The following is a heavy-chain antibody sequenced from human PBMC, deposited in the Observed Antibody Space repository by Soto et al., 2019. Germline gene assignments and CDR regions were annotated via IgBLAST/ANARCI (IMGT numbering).Heavy chain of an antibody. V-gene: IGHV1-18*01. Sequence: QVQLVQSGAEVKKPGASVKVSCKASGYTFTNFGISWVRQAPGQGLEWMGWISAYNGNTNYAQKFQGRVTMTTATSPSTAYMEVRSLRFDDTAVYYCASGGTPIDSWGQGTLVTVSS. CDR2: ISAYNGNT. CDR3: ASGGTPIDS. J-gene: IGHJ4*02. D-gene: IGHD3-16*01. CDR1: GYTFTNFG.